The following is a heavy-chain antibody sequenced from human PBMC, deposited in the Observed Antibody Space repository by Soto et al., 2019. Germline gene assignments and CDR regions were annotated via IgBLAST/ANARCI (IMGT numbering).Heavy chain of an antibody. CDR2: IAYDGTIK. D-gene: IGHD1-26*01. Sequence: QEQLVESGGDVVQPGRSLTLFCAASGFTFSANAMHWVRQAPGKGLEWVAVIAYDGTIKIYRDSVKGRFTISRDDSKSTLYLQMNSLSPEDTAVYYCARDKIKGAPDYLDSWGQGTLVTVSS. J-gene: IGHJ4*02. CDR3: ARDKIKGAPDYLDS. CDR1: GFTFSANA. V-gene: IGHV3-30-3*01.